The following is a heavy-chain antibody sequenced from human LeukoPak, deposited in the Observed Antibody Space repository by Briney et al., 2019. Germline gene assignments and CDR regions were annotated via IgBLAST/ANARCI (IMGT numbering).Heavy chain of an antibody. Sequence: TSETLSLTCTVSGGSISSSSYYWGWIRQPPGKGLEWIGSIYYSGSTYYNPSLKSRVTISVDTSKNQFSLKLSSVTAADTAVYYCARGVTMVRGVSRPKLYYYYYMDVWGKGTTVTVSS. CDR2: IYYSGST. V-gene: IGHV4-39*07. CDR1: GGSISSSSYY. CDR3: ARGVTMVRGVSRPKLYYYYYMDV. D-gene: IGHD3-10*01. J-gene: IGHJ6*03.